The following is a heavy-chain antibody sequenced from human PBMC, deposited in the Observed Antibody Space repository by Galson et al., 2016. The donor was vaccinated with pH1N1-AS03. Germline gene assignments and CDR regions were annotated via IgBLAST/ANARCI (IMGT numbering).Heavy chain of an antibody. CDR3: ARGKRDGYNLGAVEY. J-gene: IGHJ4*01. Sequence: SVKVFCTACGGAFCSFALRGVFQSSGEGLFWLAGLFPTLGIYKHAQKFQDRVTITADKSTSTAYLELSSLRAEDTAVYYCARGKRDGYNLGAVEYWGQ. CDR2: LFPTLGIY. V-gene: IGHV1-69*10. CDR1: GGAFCSFA. D-gene: IGHD5-24*01.